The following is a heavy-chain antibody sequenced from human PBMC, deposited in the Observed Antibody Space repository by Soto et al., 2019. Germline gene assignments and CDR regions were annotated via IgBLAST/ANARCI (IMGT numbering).Heavy chain of an antibody. CDR2: VIPIFGTA. CDR3: ARGRVTTSHFDY. D-gene: IGHD4-17*01. J-gene: IGHJ4*02. Sequence: QVQLVQSGAEVKKPGSSVKVSCKASGGTFSSYAISWVRQAPGQGLAWMGGVIPIFGTANYAQKFQGRVTITADESTSTAYMELPSLRSEDTAVYYCARGRVTTSHFDYGGQGTLVTVSA. CDR1: GGTFSSYA. V-gene: IGHV1-69*12.